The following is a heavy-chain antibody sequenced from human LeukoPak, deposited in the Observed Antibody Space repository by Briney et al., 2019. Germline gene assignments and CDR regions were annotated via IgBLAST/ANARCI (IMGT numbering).Heavy chain of an antibody. CDR2: IYPGDSDT. V-gene: IGHV5-51*01. J-gene: IGHJ4*02. CDR3: ARPRCSGGSCYYFDY. D-gene: IGHD2-15*01. CDR1: GYSFTSYW. Sequence: GESLKISCKGSGYSFTSYWIGWVRQMPGKGLEWTGIIYPGDSDTRYSPSFQGQVTISADKSISTAYLQWSSLKASDTAMYYCARPRCSGGSCYYFDYWGQGTLVTVSS.